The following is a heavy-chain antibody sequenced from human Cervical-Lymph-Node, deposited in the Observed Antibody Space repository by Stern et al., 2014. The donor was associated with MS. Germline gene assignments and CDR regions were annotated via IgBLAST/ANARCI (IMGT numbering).Heavy chain of an antibody. CDR2: INWNGGST. CDR3: ARQDCSGGSCYSSAFDI. D-gene: IGHD2-15*01. CDR1: GFTFDDYG. J-gene: IGHJ3*02. Sequence: VQLVESGEGVVRPGGSLRLSCAASGFTFDDYGMSWVRQAPGKGLEWVSGINWNGGSTGYADSVKGRFTISRDNAKNSLYLQMNSLRAEDTALYHCARQDCSGGSCYSSAFDIWGQGTMVTVSS. V-gene: IGHV3-20*01.